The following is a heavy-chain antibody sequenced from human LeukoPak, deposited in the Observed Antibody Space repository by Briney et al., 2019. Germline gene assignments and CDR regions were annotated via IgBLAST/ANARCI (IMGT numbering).Heavy chain of an antibody. J-gene: IGHJ4*02. D-gene: IGHD3-22*01. CDR3: ARDLGDSSGYYYADIDY. Sequence: SVKVSCKASGGTFSSYAISWVRQAPGQGLEWMGRIIPILGIANYAQKFQGRVTITADKSTSTAYMELSSLRSEDTAVYYCARDLGDSSGYYYADIDYWGQGTLVTVSS. CDR1: GGTFSSYA. CDR2: IIPILGIA. V-gene: IGHV1-69*04.